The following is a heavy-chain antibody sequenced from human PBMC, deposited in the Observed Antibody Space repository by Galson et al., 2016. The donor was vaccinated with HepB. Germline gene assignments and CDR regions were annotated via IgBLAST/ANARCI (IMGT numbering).Heavy chain of an antibody. J-gene: IGHJ5*02. V-gene: IGHV4-59*01. CDR2: IHYTGST. CDR1: GDSISRYS. Sequence: SETLSLTCTVSGDSISRYSWGWIRQPPGKGLEWIGYIHYTGSTNYNPSLKSRVTISVDTSKNQFSLNLTSVTAADTAVYYCAGGTAMVINWFDPWGQGTLVTVSS. CDR3: AGGTAMVINWFDP. D-gene: IGHD5-18*01.